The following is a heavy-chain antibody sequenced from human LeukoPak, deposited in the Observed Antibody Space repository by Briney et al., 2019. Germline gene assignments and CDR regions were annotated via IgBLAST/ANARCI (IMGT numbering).Heavy chain of an antibody. CDR3: ARGYDYGDYVGDFDY. J-gene: IGHJ4*02. CDR1: GYTFTCYP. V-gene: IGHV1-18*01. Sequence: ASVKVSCKASGYTFTCYPISWVRQAPGQGLEWMGWITTYNGNTNSAQKLQGRVTMHTHTSTSTAYMDLRGLRSHDTAVYYCARGYDYGDYVGDFDYWGQGTLVTVSS. D-gene: IGHD4-17*01. CDR2: ITTYNGNT.